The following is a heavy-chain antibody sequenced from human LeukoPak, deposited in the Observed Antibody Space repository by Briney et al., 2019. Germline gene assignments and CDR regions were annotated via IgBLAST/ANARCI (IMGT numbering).Heavy chain of an antibody. J-gene: IGHJ5*02. CDR2: VYNTGST. Sequence: SETLSLTCTVSGGSISSYYWSWIRQSPGKGLEWIGCVYNTGSTKYNPPLKSRVTMSVDTSKNQFSLELTSVTAADTAVYYCARGEGVDTTFGVVVLWFDPWGQGTLVTASS. CDR1: GGSISSYY. CDR3: ARGEGVDTTFGVVVLWFDP. V-gene: IGHV4-59*01. D-gene: IGHD3-3*01.